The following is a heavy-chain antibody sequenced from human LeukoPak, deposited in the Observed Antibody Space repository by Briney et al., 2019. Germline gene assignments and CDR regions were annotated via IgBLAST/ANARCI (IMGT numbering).Heavy chain of an antibody. D-gene: IGHD2-15*01. V-gene: IGHV3-21*01. J-gene: IGHJ4*02. CDR1: GFTFSSYS. CDR3: ARDYCSGGSCHSLVGY. CDR2: ISSSSSYI. Sequence: PGGSLRLSCAASGFTFSSYSMNWVRQAPGKGLEWVSSISSSSSYIYYADSVKGRFTISRDNAKNSLYLQMNSLRAEDTAVYYCARDYCSGGSCHSLVGYWGQGTLVTVSS.